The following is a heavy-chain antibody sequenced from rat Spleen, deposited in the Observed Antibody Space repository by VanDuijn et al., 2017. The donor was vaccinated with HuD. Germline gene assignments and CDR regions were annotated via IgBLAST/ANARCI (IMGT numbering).Heavy chain of an antibody. J-gene: IGHJ1*01. D-gene: IGHD5-1*01. CDR3: ARHGTGSWHFDF. V-gene: IGHV5-22*01. Sequence: EVQLVESGGGLVQPGRSLKLSCTVSGFTFSDYYMAWVRQAPKKGLEWVASISYEGDSTYYGDSVKGRFTISRDNAKSTLYLQMHSLRSEDTATYYCARHGTGSWHFDFWGPGTMVTVSS. CDR2: ISYEGDST. CDR1: GFTFSDYY.